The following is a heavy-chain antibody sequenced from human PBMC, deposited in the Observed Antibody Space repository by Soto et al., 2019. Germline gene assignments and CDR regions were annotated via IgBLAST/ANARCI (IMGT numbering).Heavy chain of an antibody. Sequence: ASETLSLTCTVSGGSISSSSYYWGWIRQPPGKGLEWIGSIYYSGSTYYNPSLKSRVTISVDTSKNQFSLKLSSVTAADTAVYYCARQKRLRFLEWLPNWFDPWGQGTLVTVSS. D-gene: IGHD3-3*01. J-gene: IGHJ5*02. CDR1: GGSISSSSYY. CDR3: ARQKRLRFLEWLPNWFDP. V-gene: IGHV4-39*01. CDR2: IYYSGST.